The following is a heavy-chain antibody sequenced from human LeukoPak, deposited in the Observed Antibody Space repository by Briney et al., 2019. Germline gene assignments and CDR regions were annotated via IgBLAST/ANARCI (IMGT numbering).Heavy chain of an antibody. D-gene: IGHD7-27*01. Sequence: PSETLSLTCAVYGGSLRGYYWSWVRQPPGKGLEWIGEINHSGDTNYNPSHKSRVTMSVDTPKSQFSLKLTSVTAADTAMYYCASPTGEAARWGQGTLVTVSS. CDR2: INHSGDT. CDR3: ASPTGEAAR. CDR1: GGSLRGYY. J-gene: IGHJ4*02. V-gene: IGHV4-34*01.